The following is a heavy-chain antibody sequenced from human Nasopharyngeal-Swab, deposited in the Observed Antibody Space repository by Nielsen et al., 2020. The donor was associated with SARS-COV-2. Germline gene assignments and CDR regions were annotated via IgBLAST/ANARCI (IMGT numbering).Heavy chain of an antibody. CDR2: ISSSSSTI. J-gene: IGHJ4*02. V-gene: IGHV3-48*04. D-gene: IGHD6-13*01. Sequence: VRQAPGKGLEWVSYISSSSSTIYYTDPVKGRFTISRDNAKNSLYLQMNSLRAEDTAVYYCARDLNPSYSRAFDYWGRGTLVTVSS. CDR3: ARDLNPSYSRAFDY.